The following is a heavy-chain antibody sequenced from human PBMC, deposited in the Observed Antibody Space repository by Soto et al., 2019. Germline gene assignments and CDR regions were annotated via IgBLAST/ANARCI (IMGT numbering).Heavy chain of an antibody. CDR2: INAGNGNT. CDR1: GYTFTSYA. Sequence: QVQLVQSGAEVKKPGASVKVSCKASGYTFTSYAMHWVRQAPGQRLEWMGWINAGNGNTKYSQKFQGRVTIPRDTSASTAYMELSSLRSEDTAVYYCARDPIAARPPEGWFDPWGQGTLVTVSS. D-gene: IGHD6-6*01. V-gene: IGHV1-3*01. J-gene: IGHJ5*02. CDR3: ARDPIAARPPEGWFDP.